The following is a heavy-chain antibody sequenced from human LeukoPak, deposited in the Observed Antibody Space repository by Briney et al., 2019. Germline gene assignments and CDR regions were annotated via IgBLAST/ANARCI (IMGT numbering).Heavy chain of an antibody. J-gene: IGHJ6*03. V-gene: IGHV3-21*01. D-gene: IGHD6-19*01. CDR2: ISSSSSYI. CDR3: ARESRQWLGHYYYYMDV. CDR1: GFTFSSYS. Sequence: GGSLRLSCAASGFTFSSYSMNWVRQAPGKGLEWVSSISSSSSYIYYADSVKGRFTISRDNAKNPLYLQMNSLRAEDTAVYYCARESRQWLGHYYYYMDVWGKGTTVTVSS.